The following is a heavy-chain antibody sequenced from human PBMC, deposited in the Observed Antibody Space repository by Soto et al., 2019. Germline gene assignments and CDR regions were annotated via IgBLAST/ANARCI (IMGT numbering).Heavy chain of an antibody. V-gene: IGHV3-23*01. CDR3: AKDLGSPTVVTPELEFDY. CDR2: IGSGGST. D-gene: IGHD4-17*01. CDR1: GFTFSSYA. J-gene: IGHJ4*02. Sequence: GGSLRLSCAASGFTFSSYAMTWVRQAPGKGLEWVSAIGSGGSTYYADSVKGRFTISRGNSRNTLYLQMNSLRADDTAVYYCAKDLGSPTVVTPELEFDYWGQGTLVTVSS.